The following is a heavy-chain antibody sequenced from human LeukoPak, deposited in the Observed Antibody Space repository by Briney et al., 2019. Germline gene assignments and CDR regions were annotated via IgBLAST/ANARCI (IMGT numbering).Heavy chain of an antibody. D-gene: IGHD3-22*01. CDR1: GYTFINFY. CDR2: LNPSGGST. V-gene: IGHV1-46*01. Sequence: ASVKGSCKASGYTFINFYMNWVRQAPGQGLEWMGILNPSGGSTRYAQKFQGRVTMTRDTSTSTVYMELSSLRSEDTAVYYCARGSSSGAYYFDYWGQGALVTVSS. CDR3: ARGSSSGAYYFDY. J-gene: IGHJ4*02.